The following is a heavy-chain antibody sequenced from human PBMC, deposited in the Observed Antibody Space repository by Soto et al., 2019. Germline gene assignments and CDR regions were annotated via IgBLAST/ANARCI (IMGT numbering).Heavy chain of an antibody. Sequence: SVKVSCKASGVTFSSETLGWVRQAPGQGLEWVGGIIPLFGTASYAQKFQGRVTITADESTSTVYMELSSLRSDETAVYFCATELGENPASPFDAWGQGTLVTVSS. CDR1: GVTFSSET. V-gene: IGHV1-69*13. CDR2: IIPLFGTA. CDR3: ATELGENPASPFDA. J-gene: IGHJ4*02. D-gene: IGHD3-10*01.